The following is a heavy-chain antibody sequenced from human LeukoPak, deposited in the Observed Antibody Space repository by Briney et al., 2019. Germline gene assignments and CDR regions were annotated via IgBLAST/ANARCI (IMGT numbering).Heavy chain of an antibody. CDR2: ISSSSSYI. Sequence: PGGSLRLSCAASGFTFSSYSMNWVRQAPGKGLEWVSSISSSSSYIYYADSVKGRFTISRDNAKNSLYLQMNSLRAEDTAVYYCARDSLAVADFDYRGQGTLVTVSS. D-gene: IGHD6-19*01. V-gene: IGHV3-21*01. J-gene: IGHJ4*02. CDR1: GFTFSSYS. CDR3: ARDSLAVADFDY.